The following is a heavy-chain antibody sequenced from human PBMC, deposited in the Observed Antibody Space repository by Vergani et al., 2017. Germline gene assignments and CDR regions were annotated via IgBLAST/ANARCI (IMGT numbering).Heavy chain of an antibody. V-gene: IGHV4-39*01. CDR1: GGSTHPSSSF. D-gene: IGHD3-10*01. Sequence: QLQPQEAGPGLLKPSETLPPICTVPGGSTHPSSSFWGWIRQSPGKGLEWIGSTNYVGMTYHIPSLQSRAPVFVDTSKNQFSLNLTSVTAADTAVYYCARGREDNWYFDLWGRGTLVTVSS. J-gene: IGHJ2*01. CDR2: TNYVGMT. CDR3: ARGREDNWYFDL.